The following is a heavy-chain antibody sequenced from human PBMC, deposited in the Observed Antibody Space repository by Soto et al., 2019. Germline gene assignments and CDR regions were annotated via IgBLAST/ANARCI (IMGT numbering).Heavy chain of an antibody. D-gene: IGHD6-19*01. CDR1: GFTFSNYG. J-gene: IGHJ4*02. Sequence: EVQLLESGGGLVQPGGSLRLSCAASGFTFSNYGMTWVRQAPGKGLEWVSGMSRDGGVTDYTDSVKGRFTISRDISKTAMYLQMNSLRPEDTAVYYCAKIDKFNPQSSGWANRFDYWGQGTMVTVSS. CDR2: MSRDGGVT. CDR3: AKIDKFNPQSSGWANRFDY. V-gene: IGHV3-23*01.